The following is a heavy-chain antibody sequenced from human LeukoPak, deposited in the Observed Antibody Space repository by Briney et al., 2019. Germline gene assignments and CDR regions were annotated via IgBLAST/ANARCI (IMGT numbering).Heavy chain of an antibody. J-gene: IGHJ4*02. Sequence: SVKVSCKASGGTFSSCAISWVRREPGQGLEWMGGIIPIFGTANYAEKFQGRVTITADKSTSTAYMELSSLRSEDTALYYCAGDRGYSYGRGFDHRGPGTLVTVSP. CDR2: IIPIFGTA. D-gene: IGHD5-18*01. CDR3: AGDRGYSYGRGFDH. CDR1: GGTFSSCA. V-gene: IGHV1-69*06.